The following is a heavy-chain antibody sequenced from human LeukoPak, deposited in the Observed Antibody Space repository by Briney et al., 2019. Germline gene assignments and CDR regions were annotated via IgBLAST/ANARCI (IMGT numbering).Heavy chain of an antibody. CDR3: VKEGGAAAGWAEY. V-gene: IGHV3-23*01. J-gene: IGHJ4*02. CDR2: ISGDGRT. CDR1: GFSFSSYA. D-gene: IGHD6-13*01. Sequence: GGSLRLSCAASGFSFSSYAVSWVRQTPGKRPEWVSGISGDGRTYYADVVKGRFTMSRDNPKNTLFLQMSSLRAEDTAVYFCVKEGGAAAGWAEYWGQETLVTVSS.